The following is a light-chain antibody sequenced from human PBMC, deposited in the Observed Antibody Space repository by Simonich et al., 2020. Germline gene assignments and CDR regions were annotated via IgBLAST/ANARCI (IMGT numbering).Light chain of an antibody. Sequence: NFMLTQPPSVSESPGKTVTISCTRSSGSIASNYVQWYQQRPGSSPTTVIYEDNQRPAGVPERFSGSIDRSSNSASLTISGLKTEDEADYYCQSYDSSNWVFGGGTKLTVL. CDR3: QSYDSSNWV. J-gene: IGLJ3*02. V-gene: IGLV6-57*01. CDR2: EDN. CDR1: SGSIASNY.